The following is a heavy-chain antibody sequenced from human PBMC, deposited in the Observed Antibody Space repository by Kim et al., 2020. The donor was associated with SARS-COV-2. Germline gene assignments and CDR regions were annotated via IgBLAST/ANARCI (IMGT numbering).Heavy chain of an antibody. D-gene: IGHD1-20*01. J-gene: IGHJ6*03. Sequence: VKGRFTISRENAKNSLYLQMNSLGAGDTAVYYCARGAVTGTRLRYYYYMDVWGKGTTVTVSS. V-gene: IGHV3-13*01. CDR3: ARGAVTGTRLRYYYYMDV.